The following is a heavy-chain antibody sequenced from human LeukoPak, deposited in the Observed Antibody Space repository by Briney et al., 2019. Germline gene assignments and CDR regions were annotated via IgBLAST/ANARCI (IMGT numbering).Heavy chain of an antibody. CDR1: GYTFPNYW. D-gene: IGHD3-10*01. V-gene: IGHV5-51*01. CDR2: IYPGDSNT. CDR3: ARLPSYGGSGSYADY. Sequence: GESLKISCKGSGYTFPNYWIGWVRQLPGKGLEWMGIIYPGDSNTRYSPSFQGQVTISADKSISTAYLQWSSLKASDTAMYYCARLPSYGGSGSYADYWGQGTLVTVSS. J-gene: IGHJ4*02.